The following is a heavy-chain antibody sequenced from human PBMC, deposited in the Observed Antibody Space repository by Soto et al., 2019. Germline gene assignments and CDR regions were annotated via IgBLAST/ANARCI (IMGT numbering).Heavy chain of an antibody. CDR1: GFTFSSYA. V-gene: IGHV3-30-3*01. J-gene: IGHJ4*02. CDR3: ELSGNEMDPSFDY. D-gene: IGHD1-1*01. Sequence: GGSLRLSCAASGFTFSSYAMHWVRQAPGKGLEWVAVISYDGSNKYYADSVKGRFTISRDNSKNTLYLQMNSLRAEDTAVYYCELSGNEMDPSFDYWGQGTLVTVSS. CDR2: ISYDGSNK.